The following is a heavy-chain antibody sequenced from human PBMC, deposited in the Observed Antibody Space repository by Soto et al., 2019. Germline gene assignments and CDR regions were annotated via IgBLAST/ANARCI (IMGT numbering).Heavy chain of an antibody. CDR1: GFTFSTYW. V-gene: IGHV3-74*01. CDR3: TRDSGGRDAY. D-gene: IGHD2-15*01. CDR2: INTDGSTT. Sequence: EVQLVESGGGLVQPGGSLRLSCAASGFTFSTYWMHWVRQAPGKGLEWVSRINTDGSTTNHADSVKGRFTISRDNAKNTLYLQMNRLRAEDTSVYYCTRDSGGRDAYWGQGTLFTVS. J-gene: IGHJ4*02.